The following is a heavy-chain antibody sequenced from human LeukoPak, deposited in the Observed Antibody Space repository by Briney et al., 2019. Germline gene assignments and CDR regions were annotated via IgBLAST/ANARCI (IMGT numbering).Heavy chain of an antibody. CDR3: AREGGDYYDILTGYYYFDY. CDR1: GGTFSSYA. CDR2: IIPIFGTA. Sequence: ASVKVSCKASGGTFSSYAISWVRQAPGQGLKWMGGIIPIFGTANYAQKFQGRVTITADESTSTAYMELSSLRSEDTAVYYCAREGGDYYDILTGYYYFDYWGQGTLVTVSS. V-gene: IGHV1-69*13. J-gene: IGHJ4*02. D-gene: IGHD3-9*01.